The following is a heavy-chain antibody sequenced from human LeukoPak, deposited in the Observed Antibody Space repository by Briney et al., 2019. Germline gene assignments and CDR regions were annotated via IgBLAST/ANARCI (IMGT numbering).Heavy chain of an antibody. CDR3: ARGPYYYDSSAYSFDY. V-gene: IGHV4-61*01. CDR1: GGSVSSGSYY. CDR2: IYYTGSI. D-gene: IGHD3-22*01. J-gene: IGHJ4*02. Sequence: PSETLSLTCTVSGGSVSSGSYYWSWIRQPPGKGLEWIGYIYYTGSINYNPSLKSRVTISVDMSKDQFSLKLTSVTAADTAVYYCARGPYYYDSSAYSFDYWGQGALVTVSS.